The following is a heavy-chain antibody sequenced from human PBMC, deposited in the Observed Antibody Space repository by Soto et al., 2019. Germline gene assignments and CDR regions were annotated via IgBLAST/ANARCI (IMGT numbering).Heavy chain of an antibody. J-gene: IGHJ6*02. Sequence: SETLSLTCPFSGCSVSSGSYYWSWIRQPPGKGLEWIGYIYYSGSTNYNPSLKSRVTISVDTSKNQFSLKLSSVTAADTAVYYCARDCSSTSCYRYYGMDVWGQGTTVPVSS. CDR1: GCSVSSGSYY. CDR3: ARDCSSTSCYRYYGMDV. D-gene: IGHD2-2*02. CDR2: IYYSGST. V-gene: IGHV4-61*01.